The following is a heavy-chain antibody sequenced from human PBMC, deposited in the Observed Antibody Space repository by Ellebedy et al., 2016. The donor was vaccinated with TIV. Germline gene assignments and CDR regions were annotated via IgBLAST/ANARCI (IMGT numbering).Heavy chain of an antibody. CDR2: IIPIFGTA. Sequence: SVKVSCXASGGTFSSYAISWVRQAPGQGLEWMGGIIPIFGTANYAQKFQGRVTITADESTSTAYMELSSLRSEDTAVYYCARSRAPAGYDFWSGYYHPLYYYMDVWGKGTTVTVSS. CDR3: ARSRAPAGYDFWSGYYHPLYYYMDV. D-gene: IGHD3-3*01. J-gene: IGHJ6*03. CDR1: GGTFSSYA. V-gene: IGHV1-69*13.